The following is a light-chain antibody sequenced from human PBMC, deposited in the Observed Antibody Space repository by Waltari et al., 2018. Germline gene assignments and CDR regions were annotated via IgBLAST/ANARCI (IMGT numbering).Light chain of an antibody. Sequence: AIRITQSQSSLSASTGDRVTITCRASQGISSYLAWYQQKQGKAPKLLIYGASTLQSGVPSRFSGSGSGTDFTLTISCLQSEDFATYYCQQYHNYPFFGGGTRVEIK. V-gene: IGKV1-8*01. CDR1: QGISSY. CDR3: QQYHNYPF. CDR2: GAS. J-gene: IGKJ4*01.